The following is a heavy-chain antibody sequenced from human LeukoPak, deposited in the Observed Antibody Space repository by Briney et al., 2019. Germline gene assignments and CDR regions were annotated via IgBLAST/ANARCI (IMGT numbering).Heavy chain of an antibody. CDR2: ISGSGSST. CDR1: GFTFSSYA. Sequence: GGSLRLSCAASGFTFSSYAMSWVRQAPGKGLEWVSAISGSGSSTYYADSVKGRFTISRDNSKNTLYLQMNSLRAEDTAVYYCAISGTMKDWFDPWGQGTLVTVSS. V-gene: IGHV3-23*01. J-gene: IGHJ5*02. CDR3: AISGTMKDWFDP. D-gene: IGHD6-13*01.